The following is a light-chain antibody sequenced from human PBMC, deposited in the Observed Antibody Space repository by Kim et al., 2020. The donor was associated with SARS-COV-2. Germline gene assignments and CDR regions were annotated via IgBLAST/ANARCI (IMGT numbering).Light chain of an antibody. J-gene: IGLJ3*02. CDR3: AAWDDSLSGWV. CDR1: SSNIGSNY. CDR2: RNN. Sequence: ELTQPPSASGTPGQRVTISCSGSSSNIGSNYVYWYQHLPGTAPKLLIYRNNQRPSGVPDRFSGSKSGTSASLAISGLRSEDEADYYCAAWDDSLSGWVFGGGTQLTVL. V-gene: IGLV1-47*01.